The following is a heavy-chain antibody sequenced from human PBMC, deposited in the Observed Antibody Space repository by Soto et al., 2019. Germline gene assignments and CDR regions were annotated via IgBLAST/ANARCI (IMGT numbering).Heavy chain of an antibody. J-gene: IGHJ4*02. CDR2: ISAYNGNT. Sequence: QVQLGQSGAEVKKPGASVKVSCKASGYTFTSYGISWVRQAPGQGLEWMGWISAYNGNTNYAQKLQGRVTMTTDTSTSSAYMELRSLRSDDTAVYYCARVGNSYYYRSGSKAGYYFDYWGQGTLVTVSS. CDR1: GYTFTSYG. D-gene: IGHD3-10*01. CDR3: ARVGNSYYYRSGSKAGYYFDY. V-gene: IGHV1-18*01.